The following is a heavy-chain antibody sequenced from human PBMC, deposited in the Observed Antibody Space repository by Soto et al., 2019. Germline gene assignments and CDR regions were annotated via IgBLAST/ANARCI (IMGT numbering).Heavy chain of an antibody. CDR2: ISSSSSTI. CDR1: GFTFSSYS. Sequence: GGSLRLSCAASGFTFSSYSMNWVRQAPGKGLEWVSYISSSSSTIYYADSVKGRFTISRDDAKNSLYLQMNSLRAEDTAVYYCARDYSGYSSGWYPVINFDYWGQGTLVTVSS. D-gene: IGHD6-19*01. CDR3: ARDYSGYSSGWYPVINFDY. V-gene: IGHV3-48*01. J-gene: IGHJ4*02.